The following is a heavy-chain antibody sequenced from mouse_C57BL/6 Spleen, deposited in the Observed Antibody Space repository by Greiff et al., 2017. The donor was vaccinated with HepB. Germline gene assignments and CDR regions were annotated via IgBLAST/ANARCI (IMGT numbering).Heavy chain of an antibody. D-gene: IGHD1-1*01. CDR2: IWSDGST. V-gene: IGHV2-6-1*01. Sequence: VMLVESGPGLVAPSQSLSITCTVSGFSLTSYGVHWVRQPPGKGLEWLVVIWSDGSTTYNSALKSRLSISKDNSKSQVFLKMNSLQTDDTAMYYCARHGSGSSYEYYYAMDYWGQGTSVTVSS. CDR3: ARHGSGSSYEYYYAMDY. CDR1: GFSLTSYG. J-gene: IGHJ4*01.